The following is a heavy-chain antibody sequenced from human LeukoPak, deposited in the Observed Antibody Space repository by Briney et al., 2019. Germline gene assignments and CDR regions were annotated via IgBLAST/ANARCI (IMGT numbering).Heavy chain of an antibody. CDR1: GYTFTSYD. V-gene: IGHV1-8*01. CDR2: MNPNSGNT. J-gene: IGHJ6*02. Sequence: ASVKVSCKASGYTFTSYDINWVRQATGQGLEWMGWMNPNSGNTGYAQKFQGRVTMTRNTSISTAYMELSSLRSEDTAVYYCARVCLTGPPDRCYGMDVWGQGTTVTASS. D-gene: IGHD7-27*01. CDR3: ARVCLTGPPDRCYGMDV.